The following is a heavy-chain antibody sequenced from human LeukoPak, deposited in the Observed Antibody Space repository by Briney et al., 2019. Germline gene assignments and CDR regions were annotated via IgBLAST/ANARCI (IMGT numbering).Heavy chain of an antibody. CDR1: GVSLRGYY. CDR3: ARGRNYVSDYYFDV. V-gene: IGHV4-34*01. Sequence: SETLSLTCAVYGVSLRGYYWSWIRQSPEKGLEWIGEISHEGDSIYNPSLKSRLTLSVDMSKDQFSLNLRSVTAADTAVYYCARGRNYVSDYYFDVWGKGTTVIVSS. CDR2: ISHEGDS. D-gene: IGHD1-7*01. J-gene: IGHJ6*03.